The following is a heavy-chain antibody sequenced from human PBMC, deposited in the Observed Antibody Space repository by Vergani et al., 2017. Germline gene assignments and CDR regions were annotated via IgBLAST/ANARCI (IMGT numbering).Heavy chain of an antibody. CDR3: ATDGRYCSSTSCPDAFDI. CDR2: FDPEDGET. V-gene: IGHV1-24*01. D-gene: IGHD2-2*01. J-gene: IGHJ3*02. Sequence: QVQLVQSGAEVKKPGASVKVSCKVSGYTLTELSMHWVRQAPGKGLEWMGGFDPEDGETIYAQKFQGRVTMTEDKSTDTAYMELSSLRSEDTAVYYCATDGRYCSSTSCPDAFDIWGQGTMVTVSS. CDR1: GYTLTELS.